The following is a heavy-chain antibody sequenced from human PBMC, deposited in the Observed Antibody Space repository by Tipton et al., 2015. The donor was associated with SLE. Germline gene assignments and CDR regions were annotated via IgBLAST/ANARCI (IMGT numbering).Heavy chain of an antibody. D-gene: IGHD4-17*01. J-gene: IGHJ4*02. Sequence: LSLTCTVSGGSISSYYWSWIRQPPGKGLEWIGYIYYSGSTNYNPSLKSRVTISVDTSKNQFSLKLSSVTAADTAVYYCAASGTVTSGWGQGTLVTVSS. CDR3: AASGTVTSG. CDR2: IYYSGST. CDR1: GGSISSYY. V-gene: IGHV4-59*08.